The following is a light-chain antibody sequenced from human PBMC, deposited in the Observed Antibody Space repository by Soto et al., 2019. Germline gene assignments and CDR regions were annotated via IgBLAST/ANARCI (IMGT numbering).Light chain of an antibody. CDR3: QQYSNWPIT. CDR1: QSVSSN. CDR2: GAS. J-gene: IGKJ3*01. Sequence: EIVMTQSPATLSVSPGERATLSCRASQSVSSNLAWYQQKPGQAPRLLIYGASTRATDIPARFSGSGSGTEFTLTISSLQSEDFAVYYCQQYSNWPITFGPGTKVDIK. V-gene: IGKV3-15*01.